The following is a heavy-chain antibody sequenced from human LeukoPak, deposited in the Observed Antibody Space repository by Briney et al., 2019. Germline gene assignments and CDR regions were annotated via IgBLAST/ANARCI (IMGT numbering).Heavy chain of an antibody. D-gene: IGHD3-10*01. Sequence: GGSLRLSCAASGFTFSSYWMHWVRQAPGKGLVWVSRINSDGSSISYADSVKGRFTISRDNAKNTLYLQMNSLRAEDTAVYYCARGFGYGSGISDYWGQGTLVTVSS. CDR1: GFTFSSYW. V-gene: IGHV3-74*01. J-gene: IGHJ4*02. CDR2: INSDGSSI. CDR3: ARGFGYGSGISDY.